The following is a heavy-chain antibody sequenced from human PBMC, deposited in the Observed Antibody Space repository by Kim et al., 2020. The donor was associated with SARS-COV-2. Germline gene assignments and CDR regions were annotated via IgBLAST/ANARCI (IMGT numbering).Heavy chain of an antibody. CDR1: GFTFSRYA. V-gene: IGHV3-30*18. D-gene: IGHD2-21*01. CDR2: ISKDGSNQ. Sequence: GGSLRLSCAASGFTFSRYAMHWVRQAPGKGLEWAAVISKDGSNQYYVDSVKGRFTISRDNSKNTLYLQMNSLRGEDTAVYYCAKDRDLYLDSWGQGTLVT. J-gene: IGHJ4*02. CDR3: AKDRDLYLDS.